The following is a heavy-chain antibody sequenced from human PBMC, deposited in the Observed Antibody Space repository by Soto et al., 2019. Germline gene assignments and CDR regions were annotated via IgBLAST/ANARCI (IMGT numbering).Heavy chain of an antibody. D-gene: IGHD3-9*01. Sequence: KTSSTXSLTGSVCVWCSISRKCFVWFRQPPGKVLECIGEIYHSGSTNYNPSLKSRVTISVDKSKNQLSLKLSSVTAADTAVYYSPRGQDILTGSPNVKESTYGMEASGNGTKV. V-gene: IGHV4-4*02. CDR2: IYHSGST. CDR3: PRGQDILTGSPNVKESTYGMEA. CDR1: VWCSISRKC. J-gene: IGHJ6*04.